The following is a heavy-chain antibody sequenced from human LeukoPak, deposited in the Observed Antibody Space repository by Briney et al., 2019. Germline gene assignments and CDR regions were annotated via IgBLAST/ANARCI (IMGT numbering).Heavy chain of an antibody. Sequence: GASVKVSCKTSGYTFTGFYIHWVRQAPGQGLEWMGWTNPDSGGTNFAQKFQGRVTMTRDTSITTAYLELSSLRSDDTAMYYCARDGNPLYYYGSGSHQDYWGQGTLVTVSS. CDR1: GYTFTGFY. J-gene: IGHJ4*02. V-gene: IGHV1-2*02. D-gene: IGHD3-10*01. CDR3: ARDGNPLYYYGSGSHQDY. CDR2: TNPDSGGT.